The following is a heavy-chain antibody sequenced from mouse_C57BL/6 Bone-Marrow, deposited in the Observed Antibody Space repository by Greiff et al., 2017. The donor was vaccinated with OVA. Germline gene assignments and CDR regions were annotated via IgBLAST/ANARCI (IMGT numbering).Heavy chain of an antibody. CDR3: SRPYDGSSYWYCYV. CDR2: ISSGGSYT. J-gene: IGHJ1*03. Sequence: EVQLMESGGDLVKPGGSLKLSCAASGFTFSSYGMSWVRQTPDKRLEWVATISSGGSYTYYPDSVKGRYTMSTDNAKNTQYLQMSRLKSEDTAMYYVSRPYDGSSYWYCYVWGTGTTVTV. CDR1: GFTFSSYG. D-gene: IGHD1-1*01. V-gene: IGHV5-6*01.